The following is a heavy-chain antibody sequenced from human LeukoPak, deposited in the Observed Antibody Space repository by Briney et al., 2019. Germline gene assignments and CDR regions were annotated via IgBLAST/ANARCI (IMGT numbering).Heavy chain of an antibody. Sequence: GAALKISYKGSGYSFTSYWIGWVRGMPGKGVEWMGIIYPGDSDTRYSPSFQGQVTISADNSISTAYLQWSSLKASDTAMYYCARHGDYGGSRNWFDLWGQGTLVTVSS. V-gene: IGHV5-51*01. CDR1: GYSFTSYW. CDR2: IYPGDSDT. J-gene: IGHJ5*02. CDR3: ARHGDYGGSRNWFDL. D-gene: IGHD4-23*01.